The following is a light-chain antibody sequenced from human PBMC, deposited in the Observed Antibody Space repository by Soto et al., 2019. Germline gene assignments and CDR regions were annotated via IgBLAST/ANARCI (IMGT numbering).Light chain of an antibody. CDR3: QQYGSSPT. CDR1: QSVSNSY. Sequence: EIVLTQSPGILSLSPGERATLSCRASQSVSNSYLAWYQQKPGQAPRLLIYGASSRATGIPDRFSGSGSGTDFTLTVSRLEPEDFAVYYYQQYGSSPTFGQGTRLEI. J-gene: IGKJ5*01. V-gene: IGKV3-20*01. CDR2: GAS.